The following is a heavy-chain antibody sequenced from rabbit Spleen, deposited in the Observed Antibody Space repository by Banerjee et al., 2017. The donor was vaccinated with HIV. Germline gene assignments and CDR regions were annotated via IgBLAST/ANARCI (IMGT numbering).Heavy chain of an antibody. V-gene: IGHV1S45*01. Sequence: QERLVESGGGLVQPEGSLTLSCKASGFTLSSYYMNWVRQAPGKGLEWIACIAGSSSGFTYSATWAKGRFTCSKTSSTTVTLQMTSLTVADTATYFCARDTGSSFSSYGMDLWGPGTLVTVS. CDR1: GFTLSSYYM. CDR3: ARDTGSSFSSYGMDL. D-gene: IGHD8-1*01. J-gene: IGHJ6*01. CDR2: IAGSSSGFT.